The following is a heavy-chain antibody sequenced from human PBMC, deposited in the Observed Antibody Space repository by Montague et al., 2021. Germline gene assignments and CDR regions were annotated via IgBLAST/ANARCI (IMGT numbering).Heavy chain of an antibody. D-gene: IGHD6-19*01. CDR2: IYTGDMT. CDR3: ARDVPYSSGWYQDS. Sequence: SLRLSCAVSGFTVSSNYMSWVRQAPGKGLEWVSVIYTGDMTYCADSVKGRFTISRDNSKNTLHLQMNSLRVEDTAVYYCARDVPYSSGWYQDSWGQGTLVIVSS. V-gene: IGHV3-53*01. J-gene: IGHJ4*02. CDR1: GFTVSSNY.